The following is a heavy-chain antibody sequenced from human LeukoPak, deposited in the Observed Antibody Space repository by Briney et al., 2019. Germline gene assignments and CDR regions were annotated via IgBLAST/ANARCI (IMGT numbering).Heavy chain of an antibody. CDR3: ATDQTPSTIVVPGTVFDY. D-gene: IGHD6-19*01. J-gene: IGHJ4*02. CDR1: GYTFTGYY. Sequence: APVKVSCKASGYTFTGYYMHWVRQAPGQGLEWMGWINPNSGGTNYAQKFQGRVTMTRDTSISTAYMELSRLRSDDTAVYYCATDQTPSTIVVPGTVFDYWGQGTLVPVSS. V-gene: IGHV1-2*02. CDR2: INPNSGGT.